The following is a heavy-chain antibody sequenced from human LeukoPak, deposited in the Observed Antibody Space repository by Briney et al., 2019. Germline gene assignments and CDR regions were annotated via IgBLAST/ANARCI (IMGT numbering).Heavy chain of an antibody. CDR2: ISSSATTI. V-gene: IGHV3-48*03. J-gene: IGHJ3*01. D-gene: IGHD6-13*01. Sequence: PGGSLRLSCAASGFTFSSYAMNWVRQAPGKGLEWISYISSSATTIYYADSVKGRFTLSRDNAKNSLSLQMTSLRVEDTAVYYCARDLSKSSSWYSDAFDFWSQGTMVTVSS. CDR1: GFTFSSYA. CDR3: ARDLSKSSSWYSDAFDF.